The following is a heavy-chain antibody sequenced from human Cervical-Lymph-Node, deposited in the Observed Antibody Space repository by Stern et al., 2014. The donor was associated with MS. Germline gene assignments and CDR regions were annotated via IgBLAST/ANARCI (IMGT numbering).Heavy chain of an antibody. D-gene: IGHD4-17*01. V-gene: IGHV4-31*03. CDR3: ARGTTSYGDYDAFDI. J-gene: IGHJ3*02. Sequence: QLQLQESGPGLVKPSQTLSLTCTVSGGSISSGGYYWSWIRQHPGKGLEWIGYIYYSGSTYYNPSLKSRVTISVDTSKNQFSLKLSSVTAADTAVYYCARGTTSYGDYDAFDIWGQGTMVTVSS. CDR1: GGSISSGGYY. CDR2: IYYSGST.